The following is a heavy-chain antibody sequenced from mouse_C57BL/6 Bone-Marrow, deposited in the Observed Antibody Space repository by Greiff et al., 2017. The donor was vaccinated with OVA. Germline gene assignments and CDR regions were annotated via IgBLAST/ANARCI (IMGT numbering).Heavy chain of an antibody. CDR2: ISSGGSYT. Sequence: EVMLVESGGDLVKPGGSLKLSCAASGFTFSSYGMSWVRQTPDKRLEWVATISSGGSYTYYPDSVKGRFTISRDNAKNTLYLQMSSLKSEDTAMYYCARQLGVYYYGSSYGYWGQGTTLTVSS. D-gene: IGHD1-1*01. J-gene: IGHJ2*01. CDR1: GFTFSSYG. CDR3: ARQLGVYYYGSSYGY. V-gene: IGHV5-6*01.